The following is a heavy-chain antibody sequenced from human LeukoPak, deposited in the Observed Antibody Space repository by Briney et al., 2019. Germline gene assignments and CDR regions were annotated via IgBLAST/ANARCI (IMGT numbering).Heavy chain of an antibody. CDR2: IYYSGST. CDR1: GGSISSSSYY. J-gene: IGHJ4*02. CDR3: GTQLAVAGTGGVS. D-gene: IGHD6-19*01. V-gene: IGHV4-39*07. Sequence: SETLSLTCTVSGGSISSSSYYWGWIRQPPGKGLEWIGSIYYSGSTYYNPSLKSRVTISVDTSKNQFSLKLSSVTAADTAVYYCGTQLAVAGTGGVSWGKGTLVTVSS.